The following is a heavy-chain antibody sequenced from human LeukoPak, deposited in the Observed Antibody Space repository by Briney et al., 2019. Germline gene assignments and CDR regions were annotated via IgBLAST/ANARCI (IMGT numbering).Heavy chain of an antibody. CDR1: GYTFTGYY. D-gene: IGHD5-12*01. J-gene: IGHJ4*02. Sequence: ASVKVSCKASGYTFTGYYMHWVRQAPGQGLEWMGWINPNSGGTNYAQKFQGRVSMTRNTSISTAYMELSSLSSEDAAMYYCARFSGYAIFGYDYWGQGTLVTVSS. CDR2: INPNSGGT. CDR3: ARFSGYAIFGYDY. V-gene: IGHV1-2*02.